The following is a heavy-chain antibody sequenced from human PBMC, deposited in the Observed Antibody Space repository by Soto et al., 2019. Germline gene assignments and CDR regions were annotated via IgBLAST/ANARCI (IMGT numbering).Heavy chain of an antibody. CDR2: INGDGTDT. CDR3: AREVGRGSGSYYLDY. D-gene: IGHD3-16*01. CDR1: GFTFSMYW. J-gene: IGHJ4*02. V-gene: IGHV3-74*03. Sequence: EVQLVESGGGLVQPGGSLRLSCAASGFTFSMYWMHWVRQAPGKGLLWVSRINGDGTDTTYADSAKGRFTISRDNAKNTVYLQMNGLRAEDTAVYYCAREVGRGSGSYYLDYWGQETLVTVSS.